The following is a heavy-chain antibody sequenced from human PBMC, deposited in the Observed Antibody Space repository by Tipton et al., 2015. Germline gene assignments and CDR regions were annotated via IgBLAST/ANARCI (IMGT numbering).Heavy chain of an antibody. J-gene: IGHJ4*02. D-gene: IGHD5-18*01. Sequence: TLSLTCTVSGGSITSSNYYWGWIRQPPGKGLEWLGEINQSGSTNYNPSLKSRVTISVDTSKNQFSLNLSSVTAADTAVYYCAREGYNYGYTYWGQGTLVTVSS. CDR3: AREGYNYGYTY. CDR2: INQSGST. V-gene: IGHV4-39*07. CDR1: GGSITSSNYY.